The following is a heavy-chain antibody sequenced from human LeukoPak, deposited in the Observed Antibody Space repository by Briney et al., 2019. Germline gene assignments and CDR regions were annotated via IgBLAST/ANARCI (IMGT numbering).Heavy chain of an antibody. CDR1: GFTFSSYA. V-gene: IGHV3-23*01. Sequence: GGSLRLSCAASGFTFSSYAMSWVRQAPGKGLEWVSAISGSGGSTYYADSVKGRFTISRDNSKNTLYLQMNSLRAEDTAVYYCAKLESSGHGDYGEYFQHWGQGTLVTVSS. CDR3: AKLESSGHGDYGEYFQH. CDR2: ISGSGGST. D-gene: IGHD4-17*01. J-gene: IGHJ1*01.